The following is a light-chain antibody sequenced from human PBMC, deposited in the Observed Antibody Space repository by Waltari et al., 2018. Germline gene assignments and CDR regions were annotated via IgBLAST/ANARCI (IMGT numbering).Light chain of an antibody. CDR1: QGISNF. V-gene: IGKV1-16*01. CDR3: LQSYSLSLFT. Sequence: DIQMTQSPSSLSASVGDSVTITCRASQGISNFLAWFQQKPGKAPKSLIYADSSLQSGVPSRVSGSGSGADCTLTINSLQPEDFATYYCLQSYSLSLFTFGPGTRVDIK. CDR2: ADS. J-gene: IGKJ3*01.